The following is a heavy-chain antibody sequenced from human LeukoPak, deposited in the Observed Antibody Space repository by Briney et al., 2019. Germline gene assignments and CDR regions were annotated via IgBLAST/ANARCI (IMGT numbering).Heavy chain of an antibody. CDR1: GFTFSSYW. V-gene: IGHV3-74*01. CDR3: AKSGQYSSGWYREFDY. Sequence: AGGSLRLSCAASGFTFSSYWMHWVRQAPGKGLVWVSRINSDGSSTSYADSVKGRFTISRDNAKNTLYLQMNSLRAEDMALYYCAKSGQYSSGWYREFDYWGQGTLVTVSS. J-gene: IGHJ4*02. CDR2: INSDGSST. D-gene: IGHD6-19*01.